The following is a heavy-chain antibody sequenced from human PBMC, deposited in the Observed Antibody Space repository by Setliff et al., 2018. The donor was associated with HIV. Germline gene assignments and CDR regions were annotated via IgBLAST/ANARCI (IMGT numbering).Heavy chain of an antibody. V-gene: IGHV4-59*08. CDR2: IYYSAST. CDR3: ARRGAYGYDYFDY. D-gene: IGHD5-12*01. J-gene: IGHJ4*02. Sequence: KTSETLSLTCTVSGGSISSFYWSWIRQPPGKGLEWIGYIYYSASTNYNPSLKSRVTISIDTSKNQFSLKLTSVTAADTAVYYCARRGAYGYDYFDYWGPGTLVTVSS. CDR1: GGSISSFY.